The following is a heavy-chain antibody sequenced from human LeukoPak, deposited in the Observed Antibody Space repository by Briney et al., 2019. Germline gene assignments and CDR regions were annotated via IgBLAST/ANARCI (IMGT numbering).Heavy chain of an antibody. CDR2: IASNGGSE. J-gene: IGHJ4*02. CDR3: AKRGHYSINWYHYFDY. D-gene: IGHD6-13*01. Sequence: PGGSLRLSCAASGFTFTTYGLHWVRQAPGQGLEWVAAIASNGGSEYYADSVKGRFTISRDNSKNTLFLQMNSLRPDDTAVYYCAKRGHYSINWYHYFDYWGQGTLVTVSS. CDR1: GFTFTTYG. V-gene: IGHV3-30*18.